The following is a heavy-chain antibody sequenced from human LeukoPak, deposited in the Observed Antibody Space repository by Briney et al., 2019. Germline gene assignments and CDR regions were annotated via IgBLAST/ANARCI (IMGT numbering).Heavy chain of an antibody. Sequence: GGSLRLSCAASGFTFSSYAMSWVRQAPGKGLEWVSAISGSGGSTYYADSVKGRFTISRDNSKNTLYLQMNSLRAEDTAVYYCAKDTVKVTTIRRVPHYMDVWGKGTTVTISS. CDR3: AKDTVKVTTIRRVPHYMDV. J-gene: IGHJ6*03. V-gene: IGHV3-23*01. CDR2: ISGSGGST. CDR1: GFTFSSYA. D-gene: IGHD5-12*01.